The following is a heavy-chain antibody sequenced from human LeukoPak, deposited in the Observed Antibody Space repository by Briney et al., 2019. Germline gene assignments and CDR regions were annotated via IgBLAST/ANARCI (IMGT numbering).Heavy chain of an antibody. CDR3: ARNYYDSGSYYIDY. CDR2: IYSGGST. D-gene: IGHD3-10*01. V-gene: IGHV3-53*01. J-gene: IGHJ4*02. Sequence: PGGSLRLSCAASGFTVSSNYMSWVRQAPGKGLEWVSVIYSGGSTYYSDAVKGGVTTSRDNSRNTLYLQMNSLRAEDTAVYYCARNYYDSGSYYIDYWGQGTLVTVSS. CDR1: GFTVSSNY.